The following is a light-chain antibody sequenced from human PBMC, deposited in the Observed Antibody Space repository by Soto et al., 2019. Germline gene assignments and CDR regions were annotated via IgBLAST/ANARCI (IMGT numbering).Light chain of an antibody. CDR1: SSDVGSYNL. J-gene: IGLJ1*01. Sequence: QSALTQPASVSGSPGQSITISCTGTSSDVGSYNLVSWYQQHPGKAPKLMIYEVSKRPSGVSNRFSGSKSGNTAPLTISGLQAEDEADYYCCSYAGSSTPYVFGTGTRSPS. V-gene: IGLV2-23*02. CDR2: EVS. CDR3: CSYAGSSTPYV.